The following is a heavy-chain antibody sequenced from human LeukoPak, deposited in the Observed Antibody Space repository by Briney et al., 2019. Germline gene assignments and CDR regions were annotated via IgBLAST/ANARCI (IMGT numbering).Heavy chain of an antibody. CDR1: GGSFSGYY. CDR2: INHSGTT. Sequence: PSETLSLTCAVYGGSFSGYYWTWIRQPPGKGLEWIGEINHSGTTNYNSSLESRVTISVDTSKNQFSLKLSFVTAADTAVYYCAGEDVLTGYYAFDYWGHGTLVTVSS. V-gene: IGHV4-34*01. CDR3: AGEDVLTGYYAFDY. D-gene: IGHD3-9*01. J-gene: IGHJ4*01.